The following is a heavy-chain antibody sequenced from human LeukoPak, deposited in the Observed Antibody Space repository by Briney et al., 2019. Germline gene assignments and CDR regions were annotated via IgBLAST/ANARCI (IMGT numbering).Heavy chain of an antibody. J-gene: IGHJ4*02. CDR2: IWYDGSNK. Sequence: PGGSLRLSCAASGFTFSSYGMHWVHQAPGKGLEWVAVIWYDGSNKYYADSVKGRFTISRDNSKNTLYLQMNSLRAEDTAVYYCARDELFYYGSGRSGLDYWGQGTLVTVSS. CDR3: ARDELFYYGSGRSGLDY. CDR1: GFTFSSYG. V-gene: IGHV3-33*01. D-gene: IGHD3-10*01.